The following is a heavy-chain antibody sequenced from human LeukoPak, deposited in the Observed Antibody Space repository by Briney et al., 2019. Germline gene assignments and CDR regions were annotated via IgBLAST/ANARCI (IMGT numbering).Heavy chain of an antibody. CDR1: GGSISSYY. J-gene: IGHJ4*02. V-gene: IGHV4-59*01. CDR2: IYYSGST. D-gene: IGHD5-24*01. CDR3: ARAPIKSPYFDY. Sequence: PSETLSLTCTVSGGSISSYYWSWIRQPPGKGLEWIGYIYYSGSTNYNPSLKSRVTISVDTSKSQFSLKLSSVTAADTAVYYCARAPIKSPYFDYWGQGTLVTVSS.